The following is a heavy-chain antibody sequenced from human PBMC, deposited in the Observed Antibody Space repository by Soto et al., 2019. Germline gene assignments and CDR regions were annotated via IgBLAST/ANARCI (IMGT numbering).Heavy chain of an antibody. V-gene: IGHV3-30*18. CDR2: ISYDGSNK. CDR1: GFTFSSYG. D-gene: IGHD6-19*01. CDR3: AKDLIITWLPRSAQNYYYYGMDV. J-gene: IGHJ6*02. Sequence: GGSLRLSCAASGFTFSSYGMHWVRQAPGKGLEWVAVISYDGSNKYYADSVKGRFTISRDNSKNTLYLQMNSLRAEDTAVYYCAKDLIITWLPRSAQNYYYYGMDVWGQGTTVTVSS.